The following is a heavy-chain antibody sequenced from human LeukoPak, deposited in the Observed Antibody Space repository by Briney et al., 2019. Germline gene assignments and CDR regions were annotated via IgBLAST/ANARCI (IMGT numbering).Heavy chain of an antibody. J-gene: IGHJ6*02. D-gene: IGHD3-10*01. CDR2: TYYRSKWYN. CDR1: GDSVSSNSAA. Sequence: SQTLSLTCAISGDSVSSNSAAWNWIRQSPSRGLEWLGRTYYRSKWYNDYAVSMKSRITINPDTSKNQFSLQLNSVTPEDTAVYYCARLWFGELTYYYYGMDVWGQGTTVTASS. V-gene: IGHV6-1*01. CDR3: ARLWFGELTYYYYGMDV.